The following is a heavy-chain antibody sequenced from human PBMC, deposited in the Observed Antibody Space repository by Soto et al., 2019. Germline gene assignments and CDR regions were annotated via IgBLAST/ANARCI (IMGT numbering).Heavy chain of an antibody. J-gene: IGHJ6*02. CDR2: INPNSGGT. Sequence: ASVKVSCKASGYTFTGYYMHWVRQAPGQGLEWMGWINPNSGGTNYAQKFQGWVTMTRDTSISTAYMELSRLRSDDTAVYYCARDGLAAASPRGMDVWGQGTTVTVSS. V-gene: IGHV1-2*04. CDR1: GYTFTGYY. CDR3: ARDGLAAASPRGMDV. D-gene: IGHD6-13*01.